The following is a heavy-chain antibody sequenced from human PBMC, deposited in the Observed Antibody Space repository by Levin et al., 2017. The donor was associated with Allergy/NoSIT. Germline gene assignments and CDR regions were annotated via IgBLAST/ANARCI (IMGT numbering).Heavy chain of an antibody. V-gene: IGHV4-39*07. CDR1: GGSISSSSYY. D-gene: IGHD6-13*01. Sequence: GSLRLSCTVSGGSISSSSYYWGWIRQPPGKGLEWIGSIYYSGSTYYKPSLKSRVTISVDTSKNQFSLKLSSVTAADTAVYYCAPSSSVFWYFDLWGRGTLVTVSS. CDR3: APSSSVFWYFDL. CDR2: IYYSGST. J-gene: IGHJ2*01.